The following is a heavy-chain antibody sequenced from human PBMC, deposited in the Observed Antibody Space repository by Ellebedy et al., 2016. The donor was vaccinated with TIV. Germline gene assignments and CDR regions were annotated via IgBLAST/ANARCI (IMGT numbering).Heavy chain of an antibody. CDR2: IDPSDSYT. CDR3: ARHLAMIVVGTPDAFDI. D-gene: IGHD3-22*01. Sequence: GESLKISXKGSGYSFTSYWISWVRQMPGKGLEWMGRIDPSDSYTNYSPSFQGHVTISADKSISTAYLQWSSLKASDTAMYYCARHLAMIVVGTPDAFDIWGQGTMVTVSS. J-gene: IGHJ3*02. CDR1: GYSFTSYW. V-gene: IGHV5-10-1*01.